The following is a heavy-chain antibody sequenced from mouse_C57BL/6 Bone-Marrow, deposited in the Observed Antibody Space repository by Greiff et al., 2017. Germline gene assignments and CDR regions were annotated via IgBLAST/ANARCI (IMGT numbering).Heavy chain of an antibody. CDR2: IYPGSGST. CDR1: GYTFTSYW. Sequence: QVQLQQPGAELVKPGASVKMSCKASGYTFTSYWITWVKQRPGQGLEWIGDIYPGSGSTNYNEKFKSKATLTVDTSSSTAYMQLSSLPSEDSAVYYCARGDGNYVSWFAYWGQGTLVTVSA. CDR3: ARGDGNYVSWFAY. D-gene: IGHD2-1*01. J-gene: IGHJ3*01. V-gene: IGHV1-55*01.